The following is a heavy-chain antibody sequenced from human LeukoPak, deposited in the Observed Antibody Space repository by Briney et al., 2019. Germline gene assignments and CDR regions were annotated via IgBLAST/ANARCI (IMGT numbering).Heavy chain of an antibody. CDR1: GYTFTGYY. Sequence: ASVKVSCKASGYTFTGYYMHWVRQAPGQGLEWMGWINPNSGGTNYAQKFQGRVTMTRDTSISTAYMELSRLRSDDTAVYYCATEGRYYDSSGYRADFDYWGQGTLVTVSS. CDR3: ATEGRYYDSSGYRADFDY. CDR2: INPNSGGT. J-gene: IGHJ4*02. D-gene: IGHD3-22*01. V-gene: IGHV1-2*02.